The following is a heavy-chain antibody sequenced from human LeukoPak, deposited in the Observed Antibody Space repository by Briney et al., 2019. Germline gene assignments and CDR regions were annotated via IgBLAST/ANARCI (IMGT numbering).Heavy chain of an antibody. D-gene: IGHD3-22*01. CDR1: GDSVSSNSAA. CDR2: TYYRSKWYN. V-gene: IGHV6-1*01. Sequence: SQTLSLTCAISGDSVSSNSAAWNWIRQSPSRGLEWLGRTYYRSKWYNDYAVSVKSRITINPDTSKNQFSLQLNSVTPEDTAVYYCARSTYYYDTSGYFYGLPDYWGQGTLVTVS. J-gene: IGHJ4*02. CDR3: ARSTYYYDTSGYFYGLPDY.